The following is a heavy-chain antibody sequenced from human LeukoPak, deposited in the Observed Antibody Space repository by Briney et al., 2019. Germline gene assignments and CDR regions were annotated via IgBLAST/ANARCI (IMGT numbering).Heavy chain of an antibody. CDR1: GGTFSSYA. CDR3: ARVYGSGSRFDP. J-gene: IGHJ5*02. V-gene: IGHV1-69*13. Sequence: SVKVSCKASGGTFSSYAISWVRQAPGQGLEWMGGIIPIFGTANYAQKFQGRVTITADESTSTAYMELSSLRSEGTAVYYCARVYGSGSRFDPWGQGTLVTVSS. D-gene: IGHD3-10*01. CDR2: IIPIFGTA.